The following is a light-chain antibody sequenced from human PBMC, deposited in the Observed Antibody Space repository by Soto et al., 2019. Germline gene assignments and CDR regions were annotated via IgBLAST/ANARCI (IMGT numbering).Light chain of an antibody. V-gene: IGKV3-11*01. J-gene: IGKJ4*01. CDR1: QRVSSY. CDR3: HQRSNWPLLT. Sequence: EIVLTQSPATLSLSPGERATLSCRASQRVSSYLAWYQQKPGQAPRLLIYDASNRATGIPARFSGSGSGTDFTLTISSLEPEDFAVYYCHQRSNWPLLTFGGGTKVEIK. CDR2: DAS.